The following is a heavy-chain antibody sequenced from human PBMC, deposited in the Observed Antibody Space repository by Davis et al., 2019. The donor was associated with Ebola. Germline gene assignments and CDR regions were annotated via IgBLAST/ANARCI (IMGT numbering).Heavy chain of an antibody. V-gene: IGHV3-23*01. J-gene: IGHJ4*02. CDR3: ATCAFCVSTSGVDY. CDR1: GFTFSSYA. CDR2: ISGVGYNT. D-gene: IGHD5/OR15-5a*01. Sequence: GESLKISCAASGFTFSSYAMSWVRQAPGKGLEWVSGISGVGYNTYHADSVKGRFTISRDNSKNTLYLQMNSLSGDDTALYYCATCAFCVSTSGVDYWGQGTLVTVSS.